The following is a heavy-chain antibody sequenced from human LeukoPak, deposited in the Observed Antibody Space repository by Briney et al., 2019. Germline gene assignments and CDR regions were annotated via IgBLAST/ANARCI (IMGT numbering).Heavy chain of an antibody. CDR3: ARVQSEVVVAATRSYYYYGMDV. CDR2: IYTSGST. Sequence: PSETLSLTCTVSGGSISSGSYYWSWIRQPAGKGLEWIGRIYTSGSTSYNPSLKSRVTISVDTSKNQFSLKLSSVTAADTAVYYCARVQSEVVVAATRSYYYYGMDVWGQGTTVTVS. J-gene: IGHJ6*02. D-gene: IGHD2-15*01. CDR1: GGSISSGSYY. V-gene: IGHV4-61*02.